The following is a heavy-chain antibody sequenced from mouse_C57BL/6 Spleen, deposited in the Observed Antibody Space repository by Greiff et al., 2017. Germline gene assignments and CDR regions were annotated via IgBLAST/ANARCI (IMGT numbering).Heavy chain of an antibody. CDR2: IHPNSGST. D-gene: IGHD1-1*01. J-gene: IGHJ3*01. V-gene: IGHV1-64*01. CDR3: ARKDGSSSWFAY. Sequence: VQLQQPGAELVQPGASVTLSCKASGYTFTSSWLHLVTQMPGQVLAWIGMIHPNSGSTNYNEKFKSKATLTVDKSSSPAYMQLSSLTSEDSALYYCARKDGSSSWFAYWGQGTLVTVSA. CDR1: GYTFTSSW.